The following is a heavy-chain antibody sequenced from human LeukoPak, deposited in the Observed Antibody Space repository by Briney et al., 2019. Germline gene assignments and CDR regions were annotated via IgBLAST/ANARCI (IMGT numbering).Heavy chain of an antibody. CDR3: AKDGGGYYPSYYYYMDV. D-gene: IGHD3-22*01. V-gene: IGHV3-23*01. CDR1: GFTFSSYG. Sequence: GGTLRLSCAASGFTFSSYGMSWVRQAPGKGREGGSAISGSGGSTYYADSVKGRFTISRDNSKNTLYLQMNSLRAEDTAVYYCAKDGGGYYPSYYYYMDVWGKGTTVTISS. CDR2: ISGSGGST. J-gene: IGHJ6*03.